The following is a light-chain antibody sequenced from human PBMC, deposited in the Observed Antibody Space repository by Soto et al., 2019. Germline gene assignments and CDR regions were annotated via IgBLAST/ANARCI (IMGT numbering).Light chain of an antibody. Sequence: IEVTQSPSSLAASLGDRVTITCRTSQTIGTYVNWYRQKSGAAPELLIYDASTLQSGVPSRFRGGASVTDFTLTISSLQLDDFATYYCQHSYNTPLTFGQGTKVEIK. CDR2: DAS. V-gene: IGKV1-39*01. J-gene: IGKJ1*01. CDR1: QTIGTY. CDR3: QHSYNTPLT.